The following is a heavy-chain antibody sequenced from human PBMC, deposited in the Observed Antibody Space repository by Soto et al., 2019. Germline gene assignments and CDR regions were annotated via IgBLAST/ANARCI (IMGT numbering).Heavy chain of an antibody. V-gene: IGHV1-69*06. CDR2: IIPIFGTA. Sequence: SVKVSCKASGGTFSSYAISWVRQAPGQGLEWMGGIIPIFGTANYAQKFQGRVTITADKSTSTAYMELSSLRSEDTAVYYCAGGEVVVVPAAYYYYYYGMDVWGQGTTVTVSS. CDR3: AGGEVVVVPAAYYYYYYGMDV. D-gene: IGHD2-2*01. CDR1: GGTFSSYA. J-gene: IGHJ6*02.